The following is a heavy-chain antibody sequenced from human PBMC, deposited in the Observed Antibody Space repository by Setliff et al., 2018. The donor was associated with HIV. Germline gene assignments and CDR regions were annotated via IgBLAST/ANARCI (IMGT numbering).Heavy chain of an antibody. CDR1: GYTFTRYG. D-gene: IGHD3-22*01. V-gene: IGHV1-18*01. Sequence: GASVKVSCKASGYTFTRYGISWVRQAPGQGLEWMGWISANNGNTNYAQKLQGRVTMTTDTSTSTAYMELRSLRSDDTAVHYCARHASTWYYESSGPHFDYWGQGTLVTVSS. J-gene: IGHJ4*02. CDR3: ARHASTWYYESSGPHFDY. CDR2: ISANNGNT.